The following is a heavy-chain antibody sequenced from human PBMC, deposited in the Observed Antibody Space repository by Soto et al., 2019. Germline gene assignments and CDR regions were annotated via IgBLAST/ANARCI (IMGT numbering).Heavy chain of an antibody. CDR2: IYYSGST. CDR3: ARMKMRRSSGYYRGYGGHDY. Sequence: SETLSLTCTFSGVSISSGGYYRSWIRQHPWKGLEWIGYIYYSGSTYYNPSLKSRVTISVDTSKNQFSLKLSSVTAADTAVYYCARMKMRRSSGYYRGYGGHDYWGQGTLVTVSS. D-gene: IGHD3-22*01. CDR1: GVSISSGGYY. J-gene: IGHJ4*02. V-gene: IGHV4-31*03.